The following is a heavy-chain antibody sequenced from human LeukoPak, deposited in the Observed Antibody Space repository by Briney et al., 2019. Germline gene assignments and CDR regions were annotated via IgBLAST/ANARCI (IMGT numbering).Heavy chain of an antibody. Sequence: SETLSLTRTVSGGSISSYYWSWIRQPAGKGLEWIGRIYTSGSTNYNPSLKSRVTMSVDTSKNQFSLKLSSVTAADTAVYYCAGGNYYDSSGFRKEGDFDYWGQGTRVTVSS. CDR1: GGSISSYY. CDR3: AGGNYYDSSGFRKEGDFDY. D-gene: IGHD3-22*01. V-gene: IGHV4-4*07. J-gene: IGHJ4*02. CDR2: IYTSGST.